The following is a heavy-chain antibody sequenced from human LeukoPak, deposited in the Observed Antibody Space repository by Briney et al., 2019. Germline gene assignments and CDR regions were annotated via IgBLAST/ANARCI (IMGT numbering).Heavy chain of an antibody. Sequence: SETLSLTCTVSGGSISSGGYYWSWIRQHPGKGLEWIGYIYYSGGTYYNPSLKSRVTISVDTSKNQFSLKLSSVTAADTAVYYCARVRQRMAYFDYWGQGTLVTVSS. CDR3: ARVRQRMAYFDY. CDR2: IYYSGGT. D-gene: IGHD1-1*01. V-gene: IGHV4-31*03. J-gene: IGHJ4*02. CDR1: GGSISSGGYY.